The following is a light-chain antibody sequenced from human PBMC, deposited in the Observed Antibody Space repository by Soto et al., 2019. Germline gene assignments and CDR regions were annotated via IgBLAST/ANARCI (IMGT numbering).Light chain of an antibody. Sequence: QSVLTQPRSVPGSPGQSVTISCTGTSSDVGGYKYVSWYQQHPGKVPKLMMFDVSERPSGVPDRFSGSKSGSTASLSISGLRAEDEADYYCCAYAGAYTVLFGGGTKLTVL. V-gene: IGLV2-11*01. CDR3: CAYAGAYTVL. CDR1: SSDVGGYKY. CDR2: DVS. J-gene: IGLJ3*02.